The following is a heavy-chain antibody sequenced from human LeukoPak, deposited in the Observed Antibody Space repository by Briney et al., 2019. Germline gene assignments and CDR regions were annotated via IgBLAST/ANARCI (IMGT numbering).Heavy chain of an antibody. V-gene: IGHV4-4*07. CDR2: MYTSGST. Sequence: PSETLSLACTVSGGFISSYSWTWIRQPAGKGLEWIGRMYTSGSTNYNPSLKSRVSRSVDKSKNQFSLKLSSVTAAVTAVNYCARKTRSSLGACSSASCPTYFDVWGRGTLVTVSS. CDR1: GGFISSYS. CDR3: ARKTRSSLGACSSASCPTYFDV. D-gene: IGHD2-2*01. J-gene: IGHJ2*01.